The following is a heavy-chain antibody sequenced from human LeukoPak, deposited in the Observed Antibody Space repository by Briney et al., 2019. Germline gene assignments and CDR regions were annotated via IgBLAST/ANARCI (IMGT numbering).Heavy chain of an antibody. D-gene: IGHD2-8*01. Sequence: GGSLRLSCTASGFTVSDYAMSWVRQAPGKGLEWVSDQSDTGYYRNYADSAKGRFTISRDNSKNTLWLQMNSLRAEDTAVYYCARKWHGGFDIWSQGTMVTVSS. J-gene: IGHJ3*02. V-gene: IGHV3-23*01. CDR2: QSDTGYYR. CDR3: ARKWHGGFDI. CDR1: GFTVSDYA.